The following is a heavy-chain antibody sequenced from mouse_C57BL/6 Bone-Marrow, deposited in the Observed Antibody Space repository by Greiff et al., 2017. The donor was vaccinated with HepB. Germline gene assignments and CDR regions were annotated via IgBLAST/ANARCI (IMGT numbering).Heavy chain of an antibody. CDR2: IRSKSNNYAT. CDR3: VRLTTVVATN. D-gene: IGHD1-1*01. J-gene: IGHJ3*01. V-gene: IGHV10-1*01. CDR1: GFSFNTYA. Sequence: DVKLVESGGGLVQPKGSLKLSCAASGFSFNTYAMNWVRQAPGKGLEWVARIRSKSNNYATYYADSVKDRFTISRDDSESMLYLQMNNLKTEDTAMYYCVRLTTVVATNWGQGTLVTVSA.